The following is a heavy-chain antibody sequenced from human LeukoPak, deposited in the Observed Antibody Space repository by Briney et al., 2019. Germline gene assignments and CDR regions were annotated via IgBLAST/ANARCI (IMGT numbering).Heavy chain of an antibody. CDR3: ARDLGYCSGGSCYFDAFDI. CDR1: GGSISSYY. V-gene: IGHV4-4*07. J-gene: IGHJ3*02. CDR2: IYTSGST. D-gene: IGHD2-15*01. Sequence: SETLSLTCTVSGGSISSYYWSWIRQPAGKGLEWIGRIYTSGSTNYNPSLKSRVTMSVDTSKNQFSLKLSSVTAADTAVYCCARDLGYCSGGSCYFDAFDIWGQGTMVTVSS.